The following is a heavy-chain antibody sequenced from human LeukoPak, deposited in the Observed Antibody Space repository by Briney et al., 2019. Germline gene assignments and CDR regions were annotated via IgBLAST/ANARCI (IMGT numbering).Heavy chain of an antibody. V-gene: IGHV4-59*01. Sequence: SETLSPTCTVSGGSISSYYWSWIRQPPGKGLEWIGYIYYSGSTNYNPSLKSRVTISVDTSKNQFSLKLSSVTAADTAVYYCARGNVDLDNWGQGTLVTVSS. CDR1: GGSISSYY. CDR3: ARGNVDLDN. D-gene: IGHD4-11*01. CDR2: IYYSGST. J-gene: IGHJ4*02.